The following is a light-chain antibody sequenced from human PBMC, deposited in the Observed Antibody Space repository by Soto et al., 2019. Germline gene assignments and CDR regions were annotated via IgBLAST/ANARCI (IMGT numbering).Light chain of an antibody. V-gene: IGKV3-20*01. CDR1: ESVSGSY. CDR3: QQYGRT. J-gene: IGKJ1*01. Sequence: VLPLSPGTLSLSPGERAARSCRASESVSGSYIAWYQQKVGQSPRLLIYGASNRATGIPDRFSGSGSGTDFTLTISRLEPEDFAMYYCQQYGRTFGLGTKVDI. CDR2: GAS.